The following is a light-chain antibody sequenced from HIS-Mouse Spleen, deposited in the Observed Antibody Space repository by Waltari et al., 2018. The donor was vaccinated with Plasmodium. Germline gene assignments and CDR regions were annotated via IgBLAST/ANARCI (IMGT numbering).Light chain of an antibody. CDR3: QQYNSYWT. CDR1: QSISSW. V-gene: IGKV1-5*03. J-gene: IGKJ1*01. Sequence: IQMTQSPSTLSASVGDRFTIPSRARQSISSWLAWYQPKPGKAPKLLIYMASSLESGVPSRFGGSGSGTEFTLTISSLQPDDFATYYCQQYNSYWTFGQGTKVEIK. CDR2: MAS.